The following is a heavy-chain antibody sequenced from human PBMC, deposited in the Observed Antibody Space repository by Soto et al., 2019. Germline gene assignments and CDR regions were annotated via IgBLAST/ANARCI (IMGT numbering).Heavy chain of an antibody. J-gene: IGHJ4*02. D-gene: IGHD3-16*02. V-gene: IGHV1-69*13. CDR2: IIPIFGTA. Sequence: GPPVKVSCKASGGTFSSYAISWVRQAPGQGLEWMGGIIPIFGTANYAQKFQGRVTITADESTSTAYMELSSLRSEDTAVYYCATEPYDYVWGSYRYTPFYWGQGTLVTVSS. CDR3: ATEPYDYVWGSYRYTPFY. CDR1: GGTFSSYA.